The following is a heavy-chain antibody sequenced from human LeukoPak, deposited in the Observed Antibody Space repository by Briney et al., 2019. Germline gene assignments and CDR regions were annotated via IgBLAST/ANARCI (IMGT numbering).Heavy chain of an antibody. CDR1: GGSFSGYY. CDR3: ARLRRTTPYYYYMDV. V-gene: IGHV4-34*01. CDR2: INHSGST. Sequence: SETLSLTCAVYGGSFSGYYWSWIRQPPGKGLEWIGEINHSGSTNYNPSLKSRVTISVDTSKNQFSLKLSSVTAADTAVYYCARLRRTTPYYYYMDVWGKGTTVTISS. D-gene: IGHD1-1*01. J-gene: IGHJ6*03.